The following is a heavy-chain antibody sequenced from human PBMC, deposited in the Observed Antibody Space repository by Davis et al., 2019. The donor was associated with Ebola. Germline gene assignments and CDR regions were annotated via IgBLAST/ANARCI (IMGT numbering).Heavy chain of an antibody. CDR1: GGSTITSDHF. CDR3: AREGTRGGGFDY. D-gene: IGHD2-15*01. J-gene: IGHJ4*02. V-gene: IGHV4-39*07. Sequence: PSETLSLTCTVSGGSTITSDHFWGWIRQPPGKGLEWVGNIYFSGSTFYNLSLKSRVTISVDASKNQFSLKLTSVTAADTAVYYCAREGTRGGGFDYWGQGALVTVSS. CDR2: IYFSGST.